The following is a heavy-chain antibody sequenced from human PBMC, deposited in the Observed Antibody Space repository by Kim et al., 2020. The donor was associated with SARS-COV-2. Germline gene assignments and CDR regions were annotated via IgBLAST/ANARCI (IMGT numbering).Heavy chain of an antibody. J-gene: IGHJ6*02. Sequence: ASVKVSCKASGYTFTSYAMNWVRQAPGQGLEWMGWINTNTGNPTYAQGFTGRFVFSLDTSVSTAYLQISSLKAEDTAVYYCAREMLQLLWFGELYLDYYGRDVWGQGTTVTVSS. CDR2: INTNTGNP. CDR3: AREMLQLLWFGELYLDYYGRDV. CDR1: GYTFTSYA. V-gene: IGHV7-4-1*02. D-gene: IGHD3-10*01.